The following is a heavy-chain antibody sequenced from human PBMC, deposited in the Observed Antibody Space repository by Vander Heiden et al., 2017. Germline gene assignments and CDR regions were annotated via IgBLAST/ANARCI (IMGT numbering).Heavy chain of an antibody. Sequence: QVQLQDSGPGLVKPSETLSLTCSVSGGSVSNDAYFWGWIRQPSGKGLELIGIVNYSGTTYHNPSLRSRVTLSVDTSKNQFSLDLTSVTAADTAMYYCARHKTQSDWFDPWGQGTLVTVSS. J-gene: IGHJ5*02. CDR3: ARHKTQSDWFDP. CDR1: GGSVSNDAYF. CDR2: VNYSGTT. V-gene: IGHV4-39*01.